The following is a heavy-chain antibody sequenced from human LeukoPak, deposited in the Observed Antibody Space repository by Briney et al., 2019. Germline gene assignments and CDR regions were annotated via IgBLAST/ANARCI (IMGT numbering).Heavy chain of an antibody. J-gene: IGHJ4*02. CDR1: GFTFSYYA. CDR3: AKWGGYDVLTGYYVPDY. D-gene: IGHD3-9*01. V-gene: IGHV3-23*01. CDR2: ILGSGGST. Sequence: GGSLRLSCAASGFTFSYYAMSWVRQAPGKGLEWVSAILGSGGSTYYADSVKGRFTVSRDNSKSTLYLQMNSLRAEDTALYYCAKWGGYDVLTGYYVPDYWGQGTLVTVSS.